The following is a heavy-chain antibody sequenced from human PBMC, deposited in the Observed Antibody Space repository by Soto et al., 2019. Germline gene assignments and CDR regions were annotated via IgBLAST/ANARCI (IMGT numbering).Heavy chain of an antibody. CDR3: ARDAGGYSSGPADY. V-gene: IGHV3-33*01. CDR2: IWYDGSNK. CDR1: GFTFSSYG. J-gene: IGHJ4*02. Sequence: GGSLRLSCAASGFTFSSYGMHWVRQTPGKGLEWVAVIWYDGSNKYYADSVKGRFTISRDNSKNTLYLQMNSLRAEDTAVYYCARDAGGYSSGPADYWGQGTLVTVSS. D-gene: IGHD6-19*01.